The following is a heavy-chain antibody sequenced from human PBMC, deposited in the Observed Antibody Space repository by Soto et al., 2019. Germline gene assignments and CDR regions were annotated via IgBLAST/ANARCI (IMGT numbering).Heavy chain of an antibody. CDR3: ARQARYSGYDRYYYYYYGMDV. CDR2: IDPSDSYT. V-gene: IGHV5-10-1*01. D-gene: IGHD5-12*01. Sequence: PGESLKISCKGSGYIFTSYWISWVLQMPVKGLEWMGRIDPSDSYTNYSPSFQGHVTISADKSISTAYLQWSSLKASDTAMYYCARQARYSGYDRYYYYYYGMDVWGQGTTVTVSS. J-gene: IGHJ6*02. CDR1: GYIFTSYW.